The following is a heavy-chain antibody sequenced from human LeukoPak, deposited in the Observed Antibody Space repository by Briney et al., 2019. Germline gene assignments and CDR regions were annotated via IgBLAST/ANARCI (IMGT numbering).Heavy chain of an antibody. J-gene: IGHJ2*01. V-gene: IGHV3-21*01. Sequence: GGSLRLSCAASGFTFGSYSMNWVRQAPGKGLEWVSSISSSSSYIYYADSVKGRFTISRDNAKNSLYLQMNSLRAEDTAVYYCAREGTQGTEYRYFDLWGRGTLVTVSS. CDR1: GFTFGSYS. CDR3: AREGTQGTEYRYFDL. D-gene: IGHD1-7*01. CDR2: ISSSSSYI.